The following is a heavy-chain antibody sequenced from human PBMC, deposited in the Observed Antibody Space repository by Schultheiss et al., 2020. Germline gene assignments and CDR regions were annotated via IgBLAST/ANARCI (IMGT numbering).Heavy chain of an antibody. CDR1: GYTFTSYY. J-gene: IGHJ6*02. CDR2: INPSGGST. Sequence: ASVKVSCKASGYTFTSYYMHWVRQAPGQGLEWMGIINPSGGSTSYAQKFQGRVTMTRDTSTSTVYMELSSLRSEDTAVYYCARERLDTAMTKGYYYYYYGMDVWGQGTTVTVSS. V-gene: IGHV1-46*01. CDR3: ARERLDTAMTKGYYYYYYGMDV. D-gene: IGHD5-18*01.